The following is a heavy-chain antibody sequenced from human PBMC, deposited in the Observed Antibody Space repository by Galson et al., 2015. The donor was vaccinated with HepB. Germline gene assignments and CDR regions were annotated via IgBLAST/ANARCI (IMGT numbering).Heavy chain of an antibody. CDR3: ARAPPSRGYSSSWGFDY. Sequence: ETLSLTCSVSGGSISSYYWSWIRQPPGKGLEWIGYIYYSGSTNYNPSLKSRVTISVDTSKNQFSLKLSSVTAADTAVYYCARAPPSRGYSSSWGFDYWGQGTLVTVSS. D-gene: IGHD6-13*01. CDR2: IYYSGST. J-gene: IGHJ4*02. CDR1: GGSISSYY. V-gene: IGHV4-59*01.